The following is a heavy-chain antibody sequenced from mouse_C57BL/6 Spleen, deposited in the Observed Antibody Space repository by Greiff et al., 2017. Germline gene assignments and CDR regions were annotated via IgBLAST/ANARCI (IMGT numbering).Heavy chain of an antibody. V-gene: IGHV1-54*01. D-gene: IGHD3-2*02. Sequence: VQLKESGAELVRPGTSVKVSCKASGYAFTNYLIEWVKQRPGQGLEWIGVINPGSGGTNYNEKFKGKATLPADKSSSTAYMQLSSLTSEDSAVYFCARGGGYIFDYWGQGTTLTVSS. CDR1: GYAFTNYL. J-gene: IGHJ2*01. CDR3: ARGGGYIFDY. CDR2: INPGSGGT.